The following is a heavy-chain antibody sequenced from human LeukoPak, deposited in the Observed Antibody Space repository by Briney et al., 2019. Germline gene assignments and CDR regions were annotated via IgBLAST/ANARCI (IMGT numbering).Heavy chain of an antibody. D-gene: IGHD6-19*01. CDR1: GVSFSSNG. J-gene: IGHJ4*02. CDR2: ISGSGATT. CDR3: ARDWIAVAAHYYFDY. V-gene: IGHV3-23*01. Sequence: GSLRLSCAASGVSFSSNGMGWVRQAPGQGLEWVSAISGSGATTYYADSVKGRFTISRDNSKNTLYLQMNSLRAEDTAVYYCARDWIAVAAHYYFDYWGQETLVTVSS.